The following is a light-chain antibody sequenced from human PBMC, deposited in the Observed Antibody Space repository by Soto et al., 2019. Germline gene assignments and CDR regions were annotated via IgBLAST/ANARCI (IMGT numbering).Light chain of an antibody. V-gene: IGKV3-15*01. CDR3: QQYNSYSLYT. Sequence: EIVMTQSPATLSVSPGERATLSCRASQSVRSNLAWYQQKPGQPPRLLIYGASTRATGIPVRFSGSGSGTEFTLTISSLRSEDFATYYCQQYNSYSLYTFGQGTKLEIK. J-gene: IGKJ2*01. CDR2: GAS. CDR1: QSVRSN.